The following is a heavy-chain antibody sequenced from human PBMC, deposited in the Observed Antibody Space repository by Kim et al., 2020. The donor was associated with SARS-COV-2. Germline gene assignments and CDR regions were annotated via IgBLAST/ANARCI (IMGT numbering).Heavy chain of an antibody. D-gene: IGHD6-19*01. J-gene: IGHJ4*02. CDR3: ARDLQQWLVQEYYFDY. V-gene: IGHV3-21*01. Sequence: SVKGRFTISRDNAKNSLYLQMNSLRAEDTAVYYCARDLQQWLVQEYYFDYWGQGTLVTVSS.